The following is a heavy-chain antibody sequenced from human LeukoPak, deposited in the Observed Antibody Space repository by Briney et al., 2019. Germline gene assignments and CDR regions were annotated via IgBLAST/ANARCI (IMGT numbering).Heavy chain of an antibody. CDR3: ARDPMIVVAATLVNWFDP. Sequence: GASVKVSCKASGGTFSSYAISWVRQAPGQGLEWMGGIIPIFGTANYAQKFQGRVTMTTDTSTSTAYMELRSLRSDDTAVYYCARDPMIVVAATLVNWFDPWGQGTLVTVSS. V-gene: IGHV1-69*05. D-gene: IGHD2-15*01. CDR2: IIPIFGTA. J-gene: IGHJ5*02. CDR1: GGTFSSYA.